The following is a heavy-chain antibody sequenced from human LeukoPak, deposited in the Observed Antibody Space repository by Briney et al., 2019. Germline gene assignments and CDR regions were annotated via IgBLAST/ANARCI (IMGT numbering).Heavy chain of an antibody. Sequence: PGGSLRLSCAASGSTFSSYGMHWVRQAPGKGLEWVAVISYDGSNKYYADSVKGRFTISRDNSKNTLYLQMNSLRAEDTAVYYCAKERWVATYAPLDYWGQGTLVTVSS. J-gene: IGHJ4*02. CDR3: AKERWVATYAPLDY. V-gene: IGHV3-30*18. CDR1: GSTFSSYG. D-gene: IGHD5-12*01. CDR2: ISYDGSNK.